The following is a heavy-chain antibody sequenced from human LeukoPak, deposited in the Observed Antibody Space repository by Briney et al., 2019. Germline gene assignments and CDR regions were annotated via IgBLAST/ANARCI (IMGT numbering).Heavy chain of an antibody. V-gene: IGHV3-9*01. CDR1: GFTFDDYA. D-gene: IGHD3-22*01. CDR2: ISWNSGSI. CDR3: AKASWLTGAYFDY. J-gene: IGHJ4*02. Sequence: QPGRSLRLSCAASGFTFDDYAMHWVRQAPGKGLEWVSGISWNSGSIGYADSVKGRFTISRDNAKNSLHLQMNSLRAEDTALYYCAKASWLTGAYFDYWGQGTLVTVSS.